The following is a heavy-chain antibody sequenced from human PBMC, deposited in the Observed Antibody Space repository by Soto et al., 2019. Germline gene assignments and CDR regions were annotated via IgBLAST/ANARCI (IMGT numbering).Heavy chain of an antibody. CDR3: ASHYAGSGGSSRMGSYYYGMDV. D-gene: IGHD3-10*01. CDR2: IIPIFATA. CDR1: GGTFSSYA. Sequence: QVQLVQSGAEVKKPGSSVKVSCKASGGTFSSYAISWVRQAPGQGLEWMGGIIPIFATADYAQKFQGRVKITASDSTSTADMKTCRLSPEDTAVYYCASHYAGSGGSSRMGSYYYGMDVWGQGTTVTVSS. V-gene: IGHV1-69*12. J-gene: IGHJ6*02.